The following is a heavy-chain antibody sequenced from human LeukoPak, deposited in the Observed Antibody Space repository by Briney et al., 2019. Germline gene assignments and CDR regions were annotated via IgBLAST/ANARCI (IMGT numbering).Heavy chain of an antibody. D-gene: IGHD3-9*01. CDR2: ISSSSSYI. J-gene: IGHJ3*01. CDR3: ASGMGEAIRYFVWL. V-gene: IGHV3-21*01. CDR1: GFTFSNYN. Sequence: KTGGSLRLSCAASGFTFSNYNMNWVRQAPGKGLEWVSSISSSSSYIYYADSVKGRFTISRDNAKNSLYLQMNSLRAEDTAVYYCASGMGEAIRYFVWLWGQGTMVTVSS.